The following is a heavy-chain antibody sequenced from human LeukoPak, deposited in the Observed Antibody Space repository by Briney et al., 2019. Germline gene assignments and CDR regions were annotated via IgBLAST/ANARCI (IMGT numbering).Heavy chain of an antibody. CDR2: ISSSGSTI. CDR3: ARERAIASLRPYYFDY. D-gene: IGHD6-6*01. J-gene: IGHJ4*02. V-gene: IGHV3-11*01. CDR1: GFTFSDYY. Sequence: PGGSLRLPCAASGFTFSDYYMSWIRQAPGKGLEWISYISSSGSTIYYADSVKGRFTISRDNARNSLYLQVNSLRAEDTAVYYCARERAIASLRPYYFDYWGQGTLVTVSS.